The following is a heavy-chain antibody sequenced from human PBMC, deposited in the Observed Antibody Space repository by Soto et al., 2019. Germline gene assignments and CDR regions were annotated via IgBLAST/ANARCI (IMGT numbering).Heavy chain of an antibody. J-gene: IGHJ6*02. CDR3: ARDGFLEWLYGMDV. Sequence: GSLRLSCAASGFRFSDYSMGWVRQVPGGGLEWVAVISADGHSTYFADSVKGRFTISRDNAKNSLYLQMNSLRAEDTAVYYCARDGFLEWLYGMDVWGQGTTVTVSS. CDR2: ISADGHST. V-gene: IGHV3-23*01. D-gene: IGHD3-3*01. CDR1: GFRFSDYS.